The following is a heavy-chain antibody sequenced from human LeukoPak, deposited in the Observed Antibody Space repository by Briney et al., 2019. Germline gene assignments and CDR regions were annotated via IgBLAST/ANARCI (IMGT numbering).Heavy chain of an antibody. V-gene: IGHV3-30*02. J-gene: IGHJ4*02. CDR3: AKPYQGPGYYDSSGYYLKY. CDR2: IRDDGSNK. Sequence: GGSLRLSCAASGFTFSSYGMHWGRQAPGKGLEWVAFIRDDGSNKYYADSVKGRFTFSRDNSKNTLYLQLNSLRAEDTAVYYCAKPYQGPGYYDSSGYYLKYWGQGTLVTVSS. D-gene: IGHD3-22*01. CDR1: GFTFSSYG.